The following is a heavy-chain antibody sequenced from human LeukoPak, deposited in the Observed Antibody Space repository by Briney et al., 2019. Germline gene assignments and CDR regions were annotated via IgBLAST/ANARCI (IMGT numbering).Heavy chain of an antibody. D-gene: IGHD2-15*01. V-gene: IGHV4-34*01. J-gene: IGHJ6*02. CDR3: ARVRRSGYYYYNGMDV. CDR1: GGSFSGYY. CDR2: INHSGST. Sequence: PSETLSLTCAVYGGSFSGYYWSWIRQPPGKGLEWIGEINHSGSTNYNPSLKSRVTISVDTSKNQFSLKLSSVTAADTAVYYCARVRRSGYYYYNGMDVWGQGTTVTVSS.